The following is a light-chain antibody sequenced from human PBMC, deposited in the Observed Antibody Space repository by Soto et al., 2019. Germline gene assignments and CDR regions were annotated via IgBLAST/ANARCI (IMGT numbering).Light chain of an antibody. CDR1: SSDVGSYNF. CDR3: SSYTTSSNYV. Sequence: QSALTQPASVSGSPGQSITISCTRTSSDVGSYNFVSWYQQLPGKAPKLMIYEVSNRPSGVSNRFSGSKSGNTASLTISGLQAEDEADYYCSSYTTSSNYVFGSGTKVTVL. J-gene: IGLJ1*01. V-gene: IGLV2-14*01. CDR2: EVS.